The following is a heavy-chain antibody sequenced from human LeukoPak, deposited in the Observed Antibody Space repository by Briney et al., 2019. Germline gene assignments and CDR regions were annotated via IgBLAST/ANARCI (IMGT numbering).Heavy chain of an antibody. V-gene: IGHV1-18*01. D-gene: IGHD3-3*01. CDR2: ISAYNGNT. J-gene: IGHJ5*02. CDR1: GYTFTSYG. CDR3: AKAQLRFLEWLPFDP. Sequence: AASVKVSCKASGYTFTSYGISWVRQAPGQGLEWMGWISAYNGNTNYAQKLQGRVTMTTDTSTSTAYMELRSLRSDDTAVYYCAKAQLRFLEWLPFDPWGQGTLVTVSS.